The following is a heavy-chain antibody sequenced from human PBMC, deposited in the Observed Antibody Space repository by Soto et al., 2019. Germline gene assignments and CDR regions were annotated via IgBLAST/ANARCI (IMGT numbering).Heavy chain of an antibody. CDR1: GFTFSSYG. J-gene: IGHJ4*02. Sequence: GGSLRLSCAASGFTFSSYGMHWVRQAPGKGLEWVAVISYDGSNKYYADSVKGRFTISRDNSKNTLYLQMNSLRAEDTAVYYCEKDLDSYSIVVVPDYWGQGTPVTVSS. D-gene: IGHD3-22*01. V-gene: IGHV3-30*18. CDR3: EKDLDSYSIVVVPDY. CDR2: ISYDGSNK.